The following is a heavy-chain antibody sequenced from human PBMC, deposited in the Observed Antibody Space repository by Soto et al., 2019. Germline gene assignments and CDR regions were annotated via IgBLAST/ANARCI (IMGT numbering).Heavy chain of an antibody. CDR2: VFYSGST. V-gene: IGHV4-59*11. CDR3: ARALSSAAGLYFDY. CDR1: GASINTHY. J-gene: IGHJ4*02. Sequence: SETLSLTCTVSGASINTHYWSWIRQSPGKGLEWIGQVFYSGSTNYNPSLKSRVTMSIDTSNNQFSLKLSSLTAADTAVYYCARALSSAAGLYFDYWGQGTLVTVSS. D-gene: IGHD6-13*01.